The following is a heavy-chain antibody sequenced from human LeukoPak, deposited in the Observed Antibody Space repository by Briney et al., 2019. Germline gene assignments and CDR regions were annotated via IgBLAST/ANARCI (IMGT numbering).Heavy chain of an antibody. CDR2: ISWNSGSI. V-gene: IGHV3-9*01. Sequence: PGGSLRLSCAASGFTFDDYAMHWVRQAPGKGLERVSGISWNSGSIGYADSVKGRFTISRDNAKNSLYLQMNSLRAEDTAVYYCAELGITMIGGVWGKGTTVTISS. CDR1: GFTFDDYA. D-gene: IGHD3-10*02. J-gene: IGHJ6*04. CDR3: AELGITMIGGV.